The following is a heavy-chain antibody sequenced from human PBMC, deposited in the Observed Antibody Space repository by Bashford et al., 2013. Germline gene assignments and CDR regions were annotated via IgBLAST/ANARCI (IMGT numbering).Heavy chain of an antibody. D-gene: IGHD2-15*01. CDR2: IKSKTDGGTT. V-gene: IGHV3-15*01. J-gene: IGHJ6*03. CDR3: TTEKGFNYYYYYMDV. Sequence: VRQALGKGLEWVGRIKSKTDGGTTDYAAPVKGRFTISRDDSKNTLYLQMNSLKTEDTAVYYCTTEKGFNYYYYYMDVWGKGTTVTVSS.